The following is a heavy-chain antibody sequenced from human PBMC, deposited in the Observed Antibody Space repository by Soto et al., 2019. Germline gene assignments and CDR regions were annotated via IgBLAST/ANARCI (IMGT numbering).Heavy chain of an antibody. V-gene: IGHV3-23*01. CDR2: ISGSGDKT. Sequence: PXVSLRLSCAASGLSFSNFAMSWVRQAPGTGLEWVSSISGSGDKTYYLDSVKGRFTISRDNSKNTLYLHMNSLGAEDTAVYFCAKDYASTWYWYFDPWGQGTLVTVSS. CDR1: GLSFSNFA. CDR3: AKDYASTWYWYFDP. J-gene: IGHJ5*02. D-gene: IGHD6-13*01.